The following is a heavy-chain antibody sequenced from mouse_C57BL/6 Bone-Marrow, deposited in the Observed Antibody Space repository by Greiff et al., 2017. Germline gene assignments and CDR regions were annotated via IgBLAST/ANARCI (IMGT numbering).Heavy chain of an antibody. CDR3: TRERIPFDY. CDR1: GFTFSSYA. CDR2: ISSGGDYI. Sequence: EVQVVESGEGLVKPGGSLKLSCAASGFTFSSYAMSWVRQTPEKRLEWVAYISSGGDYIYYADTVKGRFTICRDNARNTLYLQKRSLKSEDTAMYYCTRERIPFDYWGQGTTLTVSS. V-gene: IGHV5-9-1*02. J-gene: IGHJ2*01.